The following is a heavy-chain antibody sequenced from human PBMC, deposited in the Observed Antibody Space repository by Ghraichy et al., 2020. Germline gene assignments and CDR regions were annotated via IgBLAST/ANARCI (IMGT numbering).Heavy chain of an antibody. D-gene: IGHD5-12*01. J-gene: IGHJ4*02. CDR2: TYYNSKWFN. Sequence: TLSLTCAISGDSVSMNTDGWNRIRQSPSRGLEWLGRTYYNSKWFNDYAVSVKSRIIINADTSKNQLSLQLKSVTPEDTAVYYCARGWLRSFFDYWGQGILVTVSS. CDR1: GDSVSMNTDG. V-gene: IGHV6-1*01. CDR3: ARGWLRSFFDY.